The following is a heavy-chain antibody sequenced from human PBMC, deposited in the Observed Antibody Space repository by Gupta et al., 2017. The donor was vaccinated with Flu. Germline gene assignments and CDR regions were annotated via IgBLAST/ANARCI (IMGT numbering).Heavy chain of an antibody. D-gene: IGHD4-17*01. V-gene: IGHV3-74*03. J-gene: IGHJ4*02. CDR2: INPDGSST. Sequence: VWVSRINPDGSSTTYAESVKGRFTISRDNAKNTLYHQMNSLGDDDTAVYYCATVTSGCWGQGTLVTVSS. CDR3: ATVTSGC.